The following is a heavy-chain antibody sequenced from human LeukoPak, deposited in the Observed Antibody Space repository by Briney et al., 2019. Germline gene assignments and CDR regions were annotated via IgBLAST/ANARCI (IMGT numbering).Heavy chain of an antibody. CDR3: AKRIIEARENGDSNWLDP. J-gene: IGHJ5*01. CDR2: ISYGGST. CDR1: GDSITNSY. V-gene: IGHV4-59*08. Sequence: SETLSLTCTVSGDSITNSYWDWIRQPPGRGLEWIERISYGGSTNYNSSLKSRVIISRDTSKNQFSLELTSVTAADTAIYYCAKRIIEARENGDSNWLDPWGQGTLVTVSS. D-gene: IGHD4-17*01.